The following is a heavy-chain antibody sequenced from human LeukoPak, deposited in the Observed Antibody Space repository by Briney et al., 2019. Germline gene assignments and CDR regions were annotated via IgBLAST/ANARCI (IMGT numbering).Heavy chain of an antibody. V-gene: IGHV1-2*02. CDR2: MNPNSGGT. J-gene: IGHJ4*02. Sequence: ASVKVSCKASGYTFTSYDINWVRQATGQGLEWMGWMNPNSGGTNYAQKFQGRVTMTRDTSISTAYMELSRLRSDDTAVYYCARDKSDTMVRGVITTLDYWGQGTLVTVSS. D-gene: IGHD3-10*01. CDR1: GYTFTSYD. CDR3: ARDKSDTMVRGVITTLDY.